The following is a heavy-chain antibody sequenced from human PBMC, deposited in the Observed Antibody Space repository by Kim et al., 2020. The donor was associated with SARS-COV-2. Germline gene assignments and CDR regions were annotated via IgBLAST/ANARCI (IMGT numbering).Heavy chain of an antibody. Sequence: SVKVSCKASGGTFSSYAISWVRQAPGQGLEWMGRIIPILGIANYAQKFQGRVTITADKSTSTAYMELSSLRSEDTAVYYCARGEEIVVVLNDAFDIWGQGTMVTVSS. CDR1: GGTFSSYA. V-gene: IGHV1-69*04. D-gene: IGHD2-2*01. J-gene: IGHJ3*02. CDR2: IIPILGIA. CDR3: ARGEEIVVVLNDAFDI.